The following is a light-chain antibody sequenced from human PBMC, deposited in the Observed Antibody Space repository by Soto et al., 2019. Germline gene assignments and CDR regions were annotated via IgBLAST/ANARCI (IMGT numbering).Light chain of an antibody. CDR3: MQVLQTPPT. Sequence: DIVMTQSPLSLPVTPGEPASISCRSSQSLLYSNGDNYVDWYLQKPGQSPQLLIYLASKRASGVPDRFSGSGSGTDFTLKISRLEAEDVGVYYCMQVLQTPPTFGQGTRLEIK. V-gene: IGKV2-28*01. CDR1: QSLLYSNGDNY. J-gene: IGKJ5*01. CDR2: LAS.